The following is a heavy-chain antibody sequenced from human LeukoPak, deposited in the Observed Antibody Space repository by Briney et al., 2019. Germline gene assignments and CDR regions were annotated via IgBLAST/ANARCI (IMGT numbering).Heavy chain of an antibody. D-gene: IGHD6-13*01. CDR3: ARDRAAAGNFDY. CDR1: GGSFSGYS. CDR2: INHSGST. Sequence: PSETLSLTCAVYGGSFSGYSWSWIRQPPGKGLEWIGEINHSGSTNYNPSLKSRVTISVDTSKNQFSLKLSSVTAADTAVYYCARDRAAAGNFDYWGQGTLVTVSS. J-gene: IGHJ4*02. V-gene: IGHV4-34*01.